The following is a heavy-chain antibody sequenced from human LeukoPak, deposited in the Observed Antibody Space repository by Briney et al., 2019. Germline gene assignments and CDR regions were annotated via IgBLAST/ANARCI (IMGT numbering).Heavy chain of an antibody. CDR2: IRYDGSNK. CDR1: GFTFSTYG. Sequence: PGGSLRVSCAASGFTFSTYGMHWVRQAPGKGLEWVAFIRYDGSNKYYADSVKGRFTISRDNSKNTMYLQMNSLRAEDTAMYYCVCGPDFDYWGQGTLVTVS. J-gene: IGHJ4*02. V-gene: IGHV3-30*02. CDR3: VCGPDFDY.